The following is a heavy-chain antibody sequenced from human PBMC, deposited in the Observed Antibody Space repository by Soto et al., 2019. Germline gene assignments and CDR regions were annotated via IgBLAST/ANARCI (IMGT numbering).Heavy chain of an antibody. Sequence: SVKVSCKASGGTFSSYAISWVRQAPGQGLEWMGGIIPIFGTANYAQKFQGRVTITADESTSTAYMELSSLRSEDTAVYYCAREGYSYGYYYYYYGMDVWGQGTTVTVSS. V-gene: IGHV1-69*13. D-gene: IGHD5-18*01. CDR1: GGTFSSYA. CDR2: IIPIFGTA. J-gene: IGHJ6*02. CDR3: AREGYSYGYYYYYYGMDV.